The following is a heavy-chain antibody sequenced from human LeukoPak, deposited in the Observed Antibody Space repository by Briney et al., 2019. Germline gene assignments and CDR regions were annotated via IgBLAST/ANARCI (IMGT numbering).Heavy chain of an antibody. Sequence: ASVKVSCKASGYTFTGYYMHWVRQAPGQGLEWMGWINPNSGGTNYAQKFQGRVTMTRDTSISTAYMELSRLRSDDTAVYYCARDLVSATGSFDIWGQGTMVTVSS. V-gene: IGHV1-2*02. CDR2: INPNSGGT. CDR1: GYTFTGYY. D-gene: IGHD1-26*01. CDR3: ARDLVSATGSFDI. J-gene: IGHJ3*02.